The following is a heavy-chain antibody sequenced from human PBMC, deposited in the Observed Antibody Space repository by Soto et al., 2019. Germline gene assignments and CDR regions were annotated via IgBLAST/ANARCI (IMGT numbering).Heavy chain of an antibody. CDR3: AKTGGLYYDSSGYYYVV. CDR1: GFTFSSYA. CDR2: ISGSGGST. D-gene: IGHD3-22*01. Sequence: EVQLLESGGGLVQPGGSLRLSCAASGFTFSSYAMSWVRQAPGKGLEWVSAISGSGGSTYYADSVKGRFTISRDNSKNTLYLQMNSLRAEDTAVYYCAKTGGLYYDSSGYYYVVWGQGTLVTVSS. J-gene: IGHJ4*02. V-gene: IGHV3-23*01.